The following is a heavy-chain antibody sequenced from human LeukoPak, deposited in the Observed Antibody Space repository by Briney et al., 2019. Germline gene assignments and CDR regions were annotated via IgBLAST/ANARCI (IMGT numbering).Heavy chain of an antibody. V-gene: IGHV4-61*02. CDR2: IYTSGST. CDR1: GGSISSGSYY. Sequence: SQTLSLTCTVSGGSISSGSYYWSWIGQPAGKGLEWIGRIYTSGSTNYNPSLKSRVTISVDTSKNQFSLKLSSVTAADTAVYYCARGIYCSGGSCYRLNWFDPWGQGTLVTVSS. CDR3: ARGIYCSGGSCYRLNWFDP. D-gene: IGHD2-15*01. J-gene: IGHJ5*02.